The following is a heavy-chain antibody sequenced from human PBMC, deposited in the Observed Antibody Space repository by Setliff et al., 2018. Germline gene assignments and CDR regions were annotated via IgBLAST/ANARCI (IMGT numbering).Heavy chain of an antibody. CDR1: GFTSSMYG. CDR2: FSGSSSTI. J-gene: IGHJ4*02. Sequence: GGSLRLSCAASGFTSSMYGVHWVRQAPGKGLEWVSYFSGSSSTIRYADSVKGRFTISRDNAKNSLYLQMDSLRAEDTAVYYCARSGNYRVDYWGQGTLVTVSS. CDR3: ARSGNYRVDY. D-gene: IGHD1-26*01. V-gene: IGHV3-48*01.